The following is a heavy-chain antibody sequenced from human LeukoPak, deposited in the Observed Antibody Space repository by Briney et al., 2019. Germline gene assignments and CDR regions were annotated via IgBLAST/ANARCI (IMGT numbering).Heavy chain of an antibody. J-gene: IGHJ4*02. D-gene: IGHD1-26*01. CDR3: ARAPEVGGFDY. V-gene: IGHV3-11*06. CDR2: ISSSSSYT. CDR1: GFTFSDYY. Sequence: PGRSLRLSCAASGFTFSDYYMSWISQAPGKGLEWVSYISSSSSYTNYADSVKGRFTISRDNAKNSLYLQMNSLGDEDTAVYYCARAPEVGGFDYWGQGTLVTVSS.